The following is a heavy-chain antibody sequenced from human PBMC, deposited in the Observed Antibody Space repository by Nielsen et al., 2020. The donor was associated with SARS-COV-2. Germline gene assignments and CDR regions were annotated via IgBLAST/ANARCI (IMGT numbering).Heavy chain of an antibody. J-gene: IGHJ4*02. V-gene: IGHV3-21*01. D-gene: IGHD2-2*01. CDR1: GFTFSSYS. CDR3: ARDKGGSTSPYLDY. CDR2: ISSSSSYI. Sequence: GGSLRLSCAASGFTFSSYSMNWVRQAPGKGLEWVSSISSSSSYIYYADSVKGRFTISRDNAKNSLYLQMNSLRAEDTAVYYCARDKGGSTSPYLDYWGQGTLVTVSS.